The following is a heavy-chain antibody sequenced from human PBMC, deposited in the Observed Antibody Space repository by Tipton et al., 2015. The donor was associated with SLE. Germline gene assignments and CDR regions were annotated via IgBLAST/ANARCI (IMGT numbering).Heavy chain of an antibody. CDR2: ISWNSGSI. CDR3: AKADSSSWFDAFDI. D-gene: IGHD6-13*01. J-gene: IGHJ3*02. Sequence: SLRLSCAASGFTFDDYAMHWVRQAPGKGLEWVSGISWNSGSIGYADSVKGRFTISRDNAKNSLYLQMNSLRAEDTAVYYCAKADSSSWFDAFDIWGQGTMVTVSS. CDR1: GFTFDDYA. V-gene: IGHV3-9*01.